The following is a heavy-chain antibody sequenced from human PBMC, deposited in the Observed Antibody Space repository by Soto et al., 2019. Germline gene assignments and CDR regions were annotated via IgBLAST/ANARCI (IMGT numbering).Heavy chain of an antibody. CDR2: IKSEEYGGTT. V-gene: IGHV3-15*01. D-gene: IGHD6-13*01. CDR3: TTKNGYVAPTEY. Sequence: EVQLVESGGGLAKPGGSLRLSCAASELTVSNAWMTWVRQAPGKGPEWVGHIKSEEYGGTTEYAAPVSGRFIISRDDSKNTVSLQMNSLKSEDTAVYYCTTKNGYVAPTEYWGQGTLVTVSS. CDR1: ELTVSNAW. J-gene: IGHJ4*02.